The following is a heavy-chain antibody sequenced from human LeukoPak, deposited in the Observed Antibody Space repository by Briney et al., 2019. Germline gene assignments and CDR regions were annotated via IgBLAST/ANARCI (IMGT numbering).Heavy chain of an antibody. J-gene: IGHJ6*03. Sequence: SETLSLTCAVYGGSFSGYYWSWIRQPPGKGLEWIGEINHSGSTNYNPSLKSRVTISVDTSKNQFSLKLSSVTAADTAVYYCARGGDHYSGGSCYLYYYYYYMDVWGKGTTVTVSS. D-gene: IGHD2-15*01. CDR3: ARGGDHYSGGSCYLYYYYYYMDV. CDR2: INHSGST. CDR1: GGSFSGYY. V-gene: IGHV4-34*01.